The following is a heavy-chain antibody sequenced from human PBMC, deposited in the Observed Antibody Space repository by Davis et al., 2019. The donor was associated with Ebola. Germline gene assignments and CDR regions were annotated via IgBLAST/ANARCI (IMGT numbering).Heavy chain of an antibody. Sequence: ASVKVSCKASGYTFTGYYMHWVRQAPGQGLEWMGWINPNSGGTNYAQKFQGWVTMTRDTSISTAYMELSRLRSDDTAVYYCARDGGIVVVPAALSLSYGMDVWGQGTTVTVSS. D-gene: IGHD2-2*01. V-gene: IGHV1-2*04. CDR3: ARDGGIVVVPAALSLSYGMDV. J-gene: IGHJ6*02. CDR1: GYTFTGYY. CDR2: INPNSGGT.